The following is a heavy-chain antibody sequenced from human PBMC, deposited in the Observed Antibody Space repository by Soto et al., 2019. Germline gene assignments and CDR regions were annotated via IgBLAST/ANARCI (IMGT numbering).Heavy chain of an antibody. Sequence: QITLKESGPTLVKPTQTLTLTCTFSGFSLSTSGVGVGWIRQPPGQALEWLALIYWDDDKRYSPSLKSRLPITKDTSNNQVVLTLTNMDPVDTATYFCAHSRGSNTWSPRPCDPWGQGTLVTVSS. CDR3: AHSRGSNTWSPRPCDP. CDR1: GFSLSTSGVG. J-gene: IGHJ5*02. V-gene: IGHV2-5*02. CDR2: IYWDDDK. D-gene: IGHD6-13*01.